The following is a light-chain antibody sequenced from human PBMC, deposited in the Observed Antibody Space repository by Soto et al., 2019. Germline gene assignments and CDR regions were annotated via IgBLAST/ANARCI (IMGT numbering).Light chain of an antibody. CDR2: GAS. CDR3: QLYDSSSLFS. CDR1: QSVSSNY. Sequence: EIVLTQSPGTLSLSPGERATLSCRASQSVSSNYLAWYRQTPGQAPRLLISGASSRATGIPDRFSGSGSGTYFTLTISRLEPEDFAVYYCQLYDSSSLFSLGPGTKVEVK. J-gene: IGKJ3*01. V-gene: IGKV3-20*01.